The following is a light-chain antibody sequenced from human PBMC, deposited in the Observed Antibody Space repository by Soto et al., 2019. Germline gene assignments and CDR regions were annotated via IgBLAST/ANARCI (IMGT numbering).Light chain of an antibody. CDR1: SSDVGSGNF. CDR2: EVT. Sequence: QSVLTQPASVSGSPGQSITISCTGTSSDVGSGNFVSWFQQHPGKAPKLMIYEVTNRPSGVSYRFSGSKSGNTASLTISWLQAEDEADYYCSSFTTTSTWVFGGGTKLTVL. J-gene: IGLJ3*02. CDR3: SSFTTTSTWV. V-gene: IGLV2-14*01.